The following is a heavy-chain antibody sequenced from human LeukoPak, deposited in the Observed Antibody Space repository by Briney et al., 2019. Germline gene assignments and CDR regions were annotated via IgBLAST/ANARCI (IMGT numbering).Heavy chain of an antibody. V-gene: IGHV4-39*01. D-gene: IGHD2-2*01. CDR2: IYYSGST. CDR3: ARGPVVPAAMKYYYYYYMDV. CDR1: GGSISSSSYY. Sequence: PSETLSLTCTVSGGSISSSSYYWGWIRQPPGKGLEWIGSIYYSGSTYYNPSLKSRVTISVDTSKNQFSLKLSSVTAADTAVYYCARGPVVPAAMKYYYYYYMDVWGKGTTVTVSS. J-gene: IGHJ6*03.